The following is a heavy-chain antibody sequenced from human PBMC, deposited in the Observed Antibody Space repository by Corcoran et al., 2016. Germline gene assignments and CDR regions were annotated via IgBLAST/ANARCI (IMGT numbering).Heavy chain of an antibody. CDR3: ARGGSYEESSGSLDY. Sequence: EVQLVESGGGLVQPGGSLRLSCVASEFTFRTYWMHWVRQVPGKGLVWVSRINADGSSTTYAGSVKGRFIISRDNSKNTLYLHINSLRAEDKAVYYCARGGSYEESSGSLDYWGPGALVSGSS. D-gene: IGHD1-26*01. V-gene: IGHV3-74*03. CDR2: INADGSST. J-gene: IGHJ4*02. CDR1: EFTFRTYW.